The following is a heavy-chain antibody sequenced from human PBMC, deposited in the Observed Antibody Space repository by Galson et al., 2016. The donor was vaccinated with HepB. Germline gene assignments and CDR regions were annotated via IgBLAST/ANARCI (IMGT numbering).Heavy chain of an antibody. CDR1: GFTFSSYS. CDR3: ARDGLRGVPPYYNYYGMDV. CDR2: ISVSSPYI. J-gene: IGHJ6*02. D-gene: IGHD3-10*01. V-gene: IGHV3-21*01. Sequence: SLRLSCAASGFTFSSYSMAWVRQAPGKGLEWVSSISVSSPYIYYADSVKGRFTISRDSAKTSLYLQMNSLRDEDTAVYYCARDGLRGVPPYYNYYGMDVWGQGTTVTVSS.